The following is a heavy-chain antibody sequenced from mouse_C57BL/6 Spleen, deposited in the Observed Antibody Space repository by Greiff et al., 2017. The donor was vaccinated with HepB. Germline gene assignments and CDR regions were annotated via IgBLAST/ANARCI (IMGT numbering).Heavy chain of an antibody. CDR3: ARGEGGQLRLRGYYFDY. CDR1: GYSFTGYY. V-gene: IGHV1-42*01. D-gene: IGHD3-2*02. Sequence: VQLKESGPELVKPGASVKISCKASGYSFTGYYMNWVKQSPEKSLEWIGEINPSTGGTTYNQKFKAKATLTVDKSSSTAYMQLKSLTSEDSAVYYCARGEGGQLRLRGYYFDYWGQGTTLTVSS. CDR2: INPSTGGT. J-gene: IGHJ2*01.